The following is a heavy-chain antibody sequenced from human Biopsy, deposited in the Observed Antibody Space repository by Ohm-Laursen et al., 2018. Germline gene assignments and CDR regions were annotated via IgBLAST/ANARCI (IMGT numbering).Heavy chain of an antibody. CDR3: AKGRHTLLDAFDF. CDR2: INLDGSEK. V-gene: IGHV3-7*01. D-gene: IGHD2/OR15-2a*01. Sequence: SLRLSCTAPGFTFSSYWMGWVRQAPGKGLEWVANINLDGSEKYYVDSVKGRFTMSGDNAKNSLYLQMNSLGAEDTAVYYCAKGRHTLLDAFDFRGQGTLVTVSS. CDR1: GFTFSSYW. J-gene: IGHJ3*01.